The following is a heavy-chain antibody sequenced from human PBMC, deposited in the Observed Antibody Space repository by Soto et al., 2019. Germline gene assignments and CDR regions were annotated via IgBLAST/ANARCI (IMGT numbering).Heavy chain of an antibody. Sequence: QVQLVQSGAELKKPGSSVKVSCKASGDTFSFYTINWVRQAPGLGLEWMGRVNPILSMSNYAQKFQGRVTMTADKSTSTASMEPRSLRSEDTAFYYCATSYGSGYRAFDYWGQGALVTVSS. CDR2: VNPILSMS. CDR3: ATSYGSGYRAFDY. CDR1: GDTFSFYT. J-gene: IGHJ4*02. V-gene: IGHV1-69*02. D-gene: IGHD3-10*01.